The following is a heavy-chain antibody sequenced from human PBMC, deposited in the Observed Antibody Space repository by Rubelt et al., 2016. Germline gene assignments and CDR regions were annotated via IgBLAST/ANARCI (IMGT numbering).Heavy chain of an antibody. J-gene: IGHJ6*02. Sequence: TLSLTCTVSGGSISSGGYYWSWIRQPPGKGLEWIGEITHSGSTNYNPSLKSRVTISVDTSKNQFSLKLSSVTAADTAVYYCARGRMGFHYYYYGMDVWGQGTTVTVSS. CDR2: ITHSGST. CDR3: ARGRMGFHYYYYGMDV. V-gene: IGHV4-39*07. CDR1: GGSISSGGYY. D-gene: IGHD1-26*01.